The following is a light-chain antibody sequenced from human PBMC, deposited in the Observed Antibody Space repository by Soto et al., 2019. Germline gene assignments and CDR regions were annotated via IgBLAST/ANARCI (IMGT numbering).Light chain of an antibody. J-gene: IGLJ1*01. CDR3: CSYAGSSTDV. CDR2: EVS. CDR1: SSDVGSYNL. Sequence: QSVLTQPASVSGSPGQSITISCTGTSSDVGSYNLVSWYQQHPGKAPKLMIYEVSKRPSGVSNRFSGSKPGNTASLTISGLQAEDEADYYCCSYAGSSTDVFGTGTKVTVL. V-gene: IGLV2-23*02.